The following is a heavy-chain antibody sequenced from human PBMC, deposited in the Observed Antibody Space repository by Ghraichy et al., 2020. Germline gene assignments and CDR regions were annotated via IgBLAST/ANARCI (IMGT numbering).Heavy chain of an antibody. J-gene: IGHJ6*02. CDR2: IGTAGDT. V-gene: IGHV3-13*01. CDR3: ARARDRYSSSCYGPDGMDV. D-gene: IGHD6-13*01. Sequence: GGSLRLSCAASGFTFSSYDMHWVRQATGKGLEWVSAIGTAGDTYYPGSVKGRFTISRENAKNSLYLQMNSLRAGDTAVYYCARARDRYSSSCYGPDGMDVWGQGTTVTVSS. CDR1: GFTFSSYD.